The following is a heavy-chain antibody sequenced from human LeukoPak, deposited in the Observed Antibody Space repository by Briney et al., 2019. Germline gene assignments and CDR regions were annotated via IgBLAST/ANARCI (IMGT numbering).Heavy chain of an antibody. CDR1: GGSITNYY. CDR3: ARGCSSTSCWLRMDV. CDR2: IYTSGST. D-gene: IGHD2-2*01. V-gene: IGHV4-4*07. J-gene: IGHJ6*02. Sequence: SETLSLTCTVSGGSITNYYWSWIRQPAGKGLEWFGRIYTSGSTSYNPSLKSRVTMSIDTSKNQFSLKLSSLTAADTAVYYCARGCSSTSCWLRMDVWGQGTTVTVSS.